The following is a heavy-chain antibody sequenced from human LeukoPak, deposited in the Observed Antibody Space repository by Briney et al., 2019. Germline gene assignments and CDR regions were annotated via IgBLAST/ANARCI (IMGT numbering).Heavy chain of an antibody. CDR2: IYYSGST. CDR3: ARSCQLMDAFDI. V-gene: IGHV4-39*07. Sequence: SETLSLTCTVSGGSISSSSYYWGWIRQPPGKGLEWIGSIYYSGSTYYNPSLKSRVTISVDTSKNQFSLKLSSVTAADTAVYYCARSCQLMDAFDIWGQGTMVTVSS. CDR1: GGSISSSSYY. J-gene: IGHJ3*02. D-gene: IGHD2-2*01.